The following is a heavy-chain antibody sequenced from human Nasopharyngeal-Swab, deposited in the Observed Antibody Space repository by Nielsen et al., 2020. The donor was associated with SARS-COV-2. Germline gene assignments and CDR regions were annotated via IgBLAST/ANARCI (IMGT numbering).Heavy chain of an antibody. D-gene: IGHD3-22*01. J-gene: IGHJ6*03. CDR3: ARGRKGGGIVVVIPYYYYMDV. Sequence: ASVKVSCKASGYTFTSYDINWVRQAPGQGLEWMGWMNPNSGNTGYAQKFQGRVTMTRNTSISTAYMELSSLRSEDTAVYYCARGRKGGGIVVVIPYYYYMDVWGKGTTVTVSS. CDR1: GYTFTSYD. CDR2: MNPNSGNT. V-gene: IGHV1-8*01.